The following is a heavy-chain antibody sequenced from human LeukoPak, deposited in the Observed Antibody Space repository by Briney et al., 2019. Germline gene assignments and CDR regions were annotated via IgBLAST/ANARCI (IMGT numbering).Heavy chain of an antibody. V-gene: IGHV3-74*01. CDR1: GFTFSSYW. Sequence: PGGSLRLSCAASGFTFSSYWMHWVRQAPGKGLGWVSHINNDGSSTSYADSVKGRFTISRDNAKNTLYLQLNSLRAEDTAVYYCASYSGYSYDFDYWGQGTLVTVSS. J-gene: IGHJ4*02. CDR2: INNDGSST. D-gene: IGHD5-18*01. CDR3: ASYSGYSYDFDY.